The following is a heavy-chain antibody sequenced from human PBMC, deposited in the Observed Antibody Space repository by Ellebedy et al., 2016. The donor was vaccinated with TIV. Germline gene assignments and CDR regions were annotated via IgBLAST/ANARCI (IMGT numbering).Heavy chain of an antibody. CDR3: APGGTTKVKKGFGY. CDR2: ISNDGRSK. D-gene: IGHD3-16*01. CDR1: GFTFSDYR. Sequence: GESLKISCVTSGFTFSDYRMHWVRQAPGKGLEWVANISNDGRSKNHGDSVRIRFTISRDNSKTTLYLQMDSLRDDDTAVYYCAPGGTTKVKKGFGYWGQGTLVTVSS. J-gene: IGHJ4*02. V-gene: IGHV3-30*03.